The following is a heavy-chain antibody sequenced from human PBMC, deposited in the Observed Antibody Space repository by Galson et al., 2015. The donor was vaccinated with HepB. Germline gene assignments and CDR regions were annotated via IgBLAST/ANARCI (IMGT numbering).Heavy chain of an antibody. Sequence: PALVTPTQTLTLTCSLSGVSLSTSGEAVAWLRQPPGKALEFLAPLYWDDDKDFSSSLKRRLSISTDTSKRQVVLTLTSVGSVDTGTYYCAHRTKYSNTWCSGHYFDSWGEGIPVTVSS. CDR3: AHRTKYSNTWCSGHYFDS. J-gene: IGHJ4*02. V-gene: IGHV2-5*02. D-gene: IGHD4-11*01. CDR1: GVSLSTSGEA. CDR2: LYWDDDK.